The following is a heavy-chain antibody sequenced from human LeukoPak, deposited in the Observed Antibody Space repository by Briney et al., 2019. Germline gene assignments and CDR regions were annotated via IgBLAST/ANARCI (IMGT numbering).Heavy chain of an antibody. D-gene: IGHD1-26*01. CDR2: INPSGGST. Sequence: ASVKVSCKASGYTFTSYYMHWVRQAPGQGLECMGIINPSGGSTSYAQKFQGRVTMTWDTSTSTVYMELSSLRSEDTAVYYCARVPRVKSGSYLFGYWGQGTLVTVSS. CDR1: GYTFTSYY. V-gene: IGHV1-46*01. J-gene: IGHJ4*02. CDR3: ARVPRVKSGSYLFGY.